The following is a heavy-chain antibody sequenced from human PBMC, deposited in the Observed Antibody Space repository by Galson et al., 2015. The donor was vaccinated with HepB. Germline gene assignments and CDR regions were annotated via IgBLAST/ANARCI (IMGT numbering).Heavy chain of an antibody. J-gene: IGHJ4*02. CDR2: ISSSSSYK. CDR1: GFTFSSYS. V-gene: IGHV3-21*01. CDR3: ARGGSGYYYADY. Sequence: SLRLSCAASGFTFSSYSMNWVRQAPGKGLEWVSSISSSSSYKYYAGSEKGRFTISRDNAKNSLYLQMNSLRAEDTAVYYCARGGSGYYYADYWGQGTLVTVSS. D-gene: IGHD3-22*01.